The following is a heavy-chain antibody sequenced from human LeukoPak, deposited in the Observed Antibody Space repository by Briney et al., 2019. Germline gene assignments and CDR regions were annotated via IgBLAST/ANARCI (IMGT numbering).Heavy chain of an antibody. Sequence: GGSPRLSCTASGFTFSAYAMMWVRQAPGKGPEWVSAIRGGGGSAFYADSVKGRFTISRDNSKYTLFLQMNSLRAEDTAVYYCARDPNGDYIGAFDMWGPGTMVTVSS. V-gene: IGHV3-23*01. CDR2: IRGGGGSA. D-gene: IGHD4-17*01. CDR1: GFTFSAYA. J-gene: IGHJ3*02. CDR3: ARDPNGDYIGAFDM.